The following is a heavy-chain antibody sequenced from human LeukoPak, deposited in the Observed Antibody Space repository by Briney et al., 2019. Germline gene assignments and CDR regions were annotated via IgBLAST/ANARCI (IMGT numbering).Heavy chain of an antibody. CDR2: ISGSGGST. CDR1: AFTFSSYA. J-gene: IGHJ4*02. D-gene: IGHD1-26*01. V-gene: IGHV3-23*01. Sequence: GGYLRLSCAASAFTFSSYAMSWVRQAPGKGLKWVSAISGSGGSTYYADSVKGRFTISRDNSKNTLYLQMNSLRAEDTAVYYCAKGSSGGARFFDYWGQGTLVTVSS. CDR3: AKGSSGGARFFDY.